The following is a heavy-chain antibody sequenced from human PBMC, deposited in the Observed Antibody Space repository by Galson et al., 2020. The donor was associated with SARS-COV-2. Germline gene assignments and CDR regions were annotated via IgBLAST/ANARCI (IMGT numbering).Heavy chain of an antibody. V-gene: IGHV3-30*18. D-gene: IGHD3-22*01. Sequence: GGSLRLSCAASGFTFSSYGMHWVRQAPGQGLEWVAVIPSDGSSKYYAASVKGRFTISRDNSKNTLYLQMNSLRAEDTAVYYCAKPKYYYDSSGYPSYWYFDLWGRGTLVTVSS. CDR3: AKPKYYYDSSGYPSYWYFDL. CDR1: GFTFSSYG. CDR2: IPSDGSSK. J-gene: IGHJ2*01.